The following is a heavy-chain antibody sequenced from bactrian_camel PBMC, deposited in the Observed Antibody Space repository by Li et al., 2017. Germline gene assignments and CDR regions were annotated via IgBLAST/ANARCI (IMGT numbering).Heavy chain of an antibody. Sequence: HVQLVESGGGSVEAGGSLRLSCIHSGGPYAGHCMGWFRQASGKEREAVATIFTGGPSTYYAASVKGRFTISRDNAKNTLVLQMNKLKPEDTAMYYCAADDLLYCESGFCACGENLRPAHWGQGTQVTVS. V-gene: IGHV3S1*01. D-gene: IGHD1*01. CDR1: GGPYAGHC. CDR2: IFTGGPST. CDR3: AADDLLYCESGFCACGENLRPAH. J-gene: IGHJ4*01.